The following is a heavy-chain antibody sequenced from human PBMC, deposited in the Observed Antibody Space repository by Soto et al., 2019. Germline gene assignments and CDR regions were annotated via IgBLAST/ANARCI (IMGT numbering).Heavy chain of an antibody. D-gene: IGHD3-10*01. J-gene: IGHJ4*02. Sequence: QVQLVESGGGVVQPGRSLRLSCAASGFTFSSYAMHWVRQAPGKGLEWVAVISYDGSNKYYADSVKGRFTISRDNSKNTLYLQMNSLRAEDTAVYYCARDLRPWGGSGSYYNGLDYWGQGTLVTVSS. V-gene: IGHV3-30-3*01. CDR3: ARDLRPWGGSGSYYNGLDY. CDR2: ISYDGSNK. CDR1: GFTFSSYA.